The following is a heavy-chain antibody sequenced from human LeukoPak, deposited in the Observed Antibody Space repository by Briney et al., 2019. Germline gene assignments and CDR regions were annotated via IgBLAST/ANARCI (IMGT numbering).Heavy chain of an antibody. CDR2: IYYSGST. D-gene: IGHD5-18*01. CDR3: VGVTAMVTRFDY. J-gene: IGHJ4*02. V-gene: IGHV4-39*01. CDR1: GGSISSSSYY. Sequence: PSETLSLTCTVSGGSISSSSYYWGWIRQPPGKGLEWIGSIYYSGSTYYNPSLKSPVTISVDTSKNQFSLKLSSVTAADTAVYYCVGVTAMVTRFDYWGQGTLVTVSS.